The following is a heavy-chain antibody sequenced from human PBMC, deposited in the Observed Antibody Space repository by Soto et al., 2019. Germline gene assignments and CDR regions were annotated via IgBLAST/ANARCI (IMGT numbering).Heavy chain of an antibody. CDR1: GGTFSSYA. CDR3: ARGRDYGDTDFDY. CDR2: IIPIFGTA. Sequence: SVKVSCKASGGTFSSYAISWVRQAPGQGLEWMGGIIPIFGTANYAQKFQGRVTITADKSTSTAYMELSSLRSEDTAVYYCARGRDYGDTDFDYWAQGTLVTVSS. D-gene: IGHD4-17*01. J-gene: IGHJ4*02. V-gene: IGHV1-69*06.